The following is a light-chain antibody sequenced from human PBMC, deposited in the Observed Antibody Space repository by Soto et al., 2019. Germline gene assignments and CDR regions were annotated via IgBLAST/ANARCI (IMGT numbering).Light chain of an antibody. CDR1: QGISTY. CDR2: LAS. Sequence: SQLTQSPSSLSASVGYRVTITCRASQGISTYLAWYQQYPGRAPKLLIYLASTLQDGVPSRFSGSGSGTDFSITISSLQPEDFATYSCQQRDSNPSWTFGQGTRVEVE. V-gene: IGKV1-9*01. J-gene: IGKJ1*01. CDR3: QQRDSNPSWT.